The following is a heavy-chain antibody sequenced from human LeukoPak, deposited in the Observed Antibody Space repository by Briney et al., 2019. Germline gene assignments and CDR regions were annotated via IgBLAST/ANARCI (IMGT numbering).Heavy chain of an antibody. Sequence: PGGSLTLSCAASGFMFRSYSMNWVRQAPGKGLEWVSSISSSSSYIFYADSVKGRFTISRDNAKKSLSLQMNSLRAEDTAVYYCARDRGEDYYGSGNYLRAFDIWGQGTMVTVSS. V-gene: IGHV3-21*01. J-gene: IGHJ3*02. CDR3: ARDRGEDYYGSGNYLRAFDI. D-gene: IGHD3-10*01. CDR2: ISSSSSYI. CDR1: GFMFRSYS.